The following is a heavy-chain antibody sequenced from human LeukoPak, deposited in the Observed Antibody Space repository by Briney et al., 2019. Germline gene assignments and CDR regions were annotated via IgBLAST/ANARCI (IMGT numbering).Heavy chain of an antibody. D-gene: IGHD6-19*01. CDR1: GFTYSSHW. J-gene: IGHJ6*02. CDR2: IKQDGSEK. CDR3: ARDTSAWRYGMDV. Sequence: GGSLRLSCEASGFTYSSHWMSWVRQAPGKGLEWVAIIKQDGSEKDYVDSVTGRFTISRDNAKNSLYLQMNSLRDEDTAVYYCARDTSAWRYGMDVWGQGTTVTVSS. V-gene: IGHV3-7*01.